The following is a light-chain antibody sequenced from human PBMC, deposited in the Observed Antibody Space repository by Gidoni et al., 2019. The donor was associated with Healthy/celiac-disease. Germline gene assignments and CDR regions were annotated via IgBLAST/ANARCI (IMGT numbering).Light chain of an antibody. CDR1: QSVSSN. CDR3: QQYNNWPLT. V-gene: IGKV3-15*01. J-gene: IGKJ3*01. CDR2: GAS. Sequence: RASQSVSSNLAWYQQKPGQAPRLLIYGASTRATGIPARFSGSASGTEFTLTISSLQSEDFAVYYCQQYNNWPLTFGPGTKVDIK.